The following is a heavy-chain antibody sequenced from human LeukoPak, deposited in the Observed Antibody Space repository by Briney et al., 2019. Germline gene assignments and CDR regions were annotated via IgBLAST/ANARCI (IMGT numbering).Heavy chain of an antibody. CDR2: IYYSGST. D-gene: IGHD6-13*01. V-gene: IGHV4-39*01. CDR1: GGSISSSSYY. J-gene: IGHJ4*02. CDR3: AKXAAATLYHSFDY. Sequence: SETLSLTCTVSGGSISSSSYYWGWIRQPPGKGLEWIGSIYYSGSTYYNPSLKSRVTISVDTSKNQFSLKLSSVTAADTAVYYXAKXAAATLYHSFDYWGQGTLVTVSS.